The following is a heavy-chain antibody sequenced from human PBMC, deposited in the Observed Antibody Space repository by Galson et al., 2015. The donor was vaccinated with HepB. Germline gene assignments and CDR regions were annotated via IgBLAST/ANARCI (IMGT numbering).Heavy chain of an antibody. Sequence: LRLYCAASGFTFSSYAMSWVRQAPGEGLEWVSVTTSSGGNSYYTDSVKGRFTTSRDNAKNTLYLKMNSLIDDDTAVYYCGRGGRSVDYWGQGALVTVSS. D-gene: IGHD3-16*01. CDR2: TTSSGGNS. CDR1: GFTFSSYA. J-gene: IGHJ4*02. CDR3: GRGGRSVDY. V-gene: IGHV3-23*01.